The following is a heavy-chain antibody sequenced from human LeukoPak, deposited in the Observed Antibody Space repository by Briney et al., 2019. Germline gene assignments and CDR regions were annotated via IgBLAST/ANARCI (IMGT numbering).Heavy chain of an antibody. Sequence: GGSLRLSCAASGFTVTSDCMSWVRQAPGKGLEGVSVIYRGGSTYCADSVQGRFTISRDNSNNTLYLQMNSLRADDTAVYYCTLRGSGSHYEGASVYWGQGTLVTVSS. D-gene: IGHD3-10*01. CDR2: IYRGGST. CDR1: GFTVTSDC. CDR3: TLRGSGSHYEGASVY. V-gene: IGHV3-66*01. J-gene: IGHJ4*02.